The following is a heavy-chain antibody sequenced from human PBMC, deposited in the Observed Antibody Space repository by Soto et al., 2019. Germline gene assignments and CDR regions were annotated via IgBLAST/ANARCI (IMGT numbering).Heavy chain of an antibody. CDR1: GFTVSSNY. J-gene: IGHJ3*02. CDR2: IYSGGST. Sequence: GGSLRLSCAASGFTVSSNYMSWVRQAPGKGLEWVSVIYSGGSTYYAHSVKGRFTISRDNSKNTLYLQMNSLRAEDTAVYYCARDADILTGSDAFDIWGQGTMVTVSS. CDR3: ARDADILTGSDAFDI. D-gene: IGHD3-9*01. V-gene: IGHV3-66*01.